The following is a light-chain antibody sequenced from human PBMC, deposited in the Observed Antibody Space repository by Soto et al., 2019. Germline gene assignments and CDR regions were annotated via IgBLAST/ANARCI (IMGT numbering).Light chain of an antibody. J-gene: IGKJ4*01. CDR3: QQYDNYPLT. V-gene: IGKV1-16*01. CDR2: AAS. CDR1: QGISTF. Sequence: DIQMTQSPSSLSASVGDRVTITCRASQGISTFLAWFQQKPGKAPKTLIYAASSLHSGVPSRFSGSGSGTDFTLTISSLQPDDFATYYCQQYDNYPLTFGGGTKVDIK.